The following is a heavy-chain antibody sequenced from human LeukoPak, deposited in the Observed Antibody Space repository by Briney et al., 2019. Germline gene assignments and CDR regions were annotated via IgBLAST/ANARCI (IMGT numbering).Heavy chain of an antibody. Sequence: GRSLRLSCAASGFTFSSYAMHWVRQAPGKGLEWVAVISYDGSNKYYADSVKGRFTISRDNSKNTLYLQMNSLRAEDTAVYYCARWGGSGYYYFFDYWGQGTLVTVSS. CDR2: ISYDGSNK. CDR3: ARWGGSGYYYFFDY. J-gene: IGHJ4*02. D-gene: IGHD3-22*01. V-gene: IGHV3-30*04. CDR1: GFTFSSYA.